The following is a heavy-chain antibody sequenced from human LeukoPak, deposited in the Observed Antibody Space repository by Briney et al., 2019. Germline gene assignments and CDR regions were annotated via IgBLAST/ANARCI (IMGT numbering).Heavy chain of an antibody. Sequence: GGSLRLSCAASGFTFSGSALHWVRQASGKGLEWVGRIRSTANGYATAYAASVKDRFTISRDDSKNTAYLQMDSLKTEDTAVYYCTGNYYGSGSYADFDYWGQGTLVTVSS. D-gene: IGHD3-10*01. CDR3: TGNYYGSGSYADFDY. CDR2: IRSTANGYAT. V-gene: IGHV3-73*01. J-gene: IGHJ4*02. CDR1: GFTFSGSA.